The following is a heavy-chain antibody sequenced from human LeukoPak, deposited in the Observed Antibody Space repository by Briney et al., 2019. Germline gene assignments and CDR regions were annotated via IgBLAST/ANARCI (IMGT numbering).Heavy chain of an antibody. J-gene: IGHJ4*02. CDR1: GGSFSGYY. V-gene: IGHV4-34*01. D-gene: IGHD3-10*01. CDR2: INHSGST. Sequence: PSETLSLTCAVYGGSFSGYYWSWIRQPPGKGLEWIGEINHSGSTNYNPSLKSRLTISVDTSKSQFSLKLSSVTAADTAVYYCARLRGYYFGSWTHTGFDYWGQGTLVTVSS. CDR3: ARLRGYYFGSWTHTGFDY.